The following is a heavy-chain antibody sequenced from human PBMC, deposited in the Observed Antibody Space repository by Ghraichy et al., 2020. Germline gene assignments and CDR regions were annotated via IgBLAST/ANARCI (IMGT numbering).Heavy chain of an antibody. CDR2: IPYDGSGR. V-gene: IGHV3-30-3*01. J-gene: IGHJ4*02. CDR3: ARDPDDSGDYFFDF. Sequence: GGSLRLSCAASGFTFSRYAMHWVRQAPGKGLEWVASIPYDGSGRYYTDAVKGRFTISRDNSKNTLYLQLNSLRAEDTAVYYCARDPDDSGDYFFDFWGQGTLVTVSS. D-gene: IGHD4-17*01. CDR1: GFTFSRYA.